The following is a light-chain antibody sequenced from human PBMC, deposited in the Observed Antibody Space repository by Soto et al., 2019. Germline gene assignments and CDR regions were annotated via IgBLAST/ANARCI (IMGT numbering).Light chain of an antibody. J-gene: IGKJ1*01. CDR2: GGS. CDR3: QQCGSSPWT. V-gene: IGKV3-20*01. Sequence: DIVLTRAPGTLSLSPRKRPTLYCRPSQSVSSNHLAWYQQKPGQAPRLLIYGGSSRATGIPVRFSGSGSETDFTLTISRLEPEDFAVYYCQQCGSSPWTFGQGTKVDIK. CDR1: QSVSSNH.